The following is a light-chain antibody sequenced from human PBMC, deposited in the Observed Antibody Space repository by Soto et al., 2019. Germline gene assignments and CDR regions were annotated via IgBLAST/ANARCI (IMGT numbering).Light chain of an antibody. CDR1: QSIRYY. J-gene: IGKJ1*01. Sequence: DIQLTQSPPTLSASVGDRVTITCRASQSIRYYLAWYQQMPGKAPKLLIYGASSLQSGVPSRFSGSGSGTEFTLTISSLQPDDLATYFCQHHNSYSQPFGQGTKVDIK. CDR2: GAS. V-gene: IGKV1-5*01. CDR3: QHHNSYSQP.